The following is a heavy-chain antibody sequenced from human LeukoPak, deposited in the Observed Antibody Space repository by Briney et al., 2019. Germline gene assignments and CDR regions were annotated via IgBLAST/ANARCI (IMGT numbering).Heavy chain of an antibody. CDR2: ISSSGGTL. J-gene: IGHJ4*02. CDR1: EFIFRNYE. Sequence: GRSLRLSCTASEFIFRNYEMHWVRQAPGKGLEWFSYISSSGGTLYYADSVKGRFTISRDNAKNSLYLQMNSLRAGDTAVYYCAGQRRFLKWLFQGWGQGNLVTVSS. V-gene: IGHV3-48*03. D-gene: IGHD3-3*01. CDR3: AGQRRFLKWLFQG.